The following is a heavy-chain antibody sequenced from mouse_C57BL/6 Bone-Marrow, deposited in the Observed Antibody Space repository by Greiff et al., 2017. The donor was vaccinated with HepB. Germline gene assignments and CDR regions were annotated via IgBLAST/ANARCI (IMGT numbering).Heavy chain of an antibody. CDR3: TRWLLPL. V-gene: IGHV14-4*01. D-gene: IGHD2-3*01. Sequence: VQLQQSGAELVRPGASVKLSCTASGFNIKADYMHWVKQRPEQGLEWIGWIDPENGDTEYASKFQGKATITADTSSNTAYLQLSSLTSEDTAVYYCTRWLLPLGGQGTLVTVSA. CDR1: GFNIKADY. CDR2: IDPENGDT. J-gene: IGHJ3*01.